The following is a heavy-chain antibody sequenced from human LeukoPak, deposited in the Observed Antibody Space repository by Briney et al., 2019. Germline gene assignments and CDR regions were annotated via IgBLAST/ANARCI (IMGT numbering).Heavy chain of an antibody. CDR1: GYSFTSYW. V-gene: IGHV5-51*01. CDR3: ARFRSGRYQLPPAEYFQH. D-gene: IGHD2-2*01. CDR2: IYPGDSDT. Sequence: GESLKISCKGSGYSFTSYWIGWVRQMPGKGLEWMGIIYPGDSDTRYSPSFQGQVTISADKSISTAYLQWSSLKASDTAMYYCARFRSGRYQLPPAEYFQHWGQGTLVTVSS. J-gene: IGHJ1*01.